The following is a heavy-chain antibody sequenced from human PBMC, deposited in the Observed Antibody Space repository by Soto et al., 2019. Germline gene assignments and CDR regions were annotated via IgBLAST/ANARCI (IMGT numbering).Heavy chain of an antibody. CDR3: ARALLSTNAFDF. Sequence: QVQLVQSGAEVKKPGSSVKVSCKASGGTFSSYDISWVRQAPGQGLEWMGGIIPVFGTANYAQKFERRVTITADESTSTAYMELRSLRSEDTAVYYFARALLSTNAFDFWGQGTMVTVSS. D-gene: IGHD1-1*01. V-gene: IGHV1-69*12. J-gene: IGHJ4*02. CDR1: GGTFSSYD. CDR2: IIPVFGTA.